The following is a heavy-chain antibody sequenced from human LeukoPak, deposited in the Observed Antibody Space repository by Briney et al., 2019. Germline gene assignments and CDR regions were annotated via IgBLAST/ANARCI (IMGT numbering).Heavy chain of an antibody. CDR2: INAGNGNT. V-gene: IGHV1-3*01. Sequence: ASVKVSCKASGYTFTSYAMHWVRQAPGQRLEWMGWINAGNGNTKYSQKFQGRVTITRDTSASTAYMELSSLRSEDTAVYYCARAPEVRGVLFDPWGQGTLVTVSS. CDR3: ARAPEVRGVLFDP. J-gene: IGHJ5*02. CDR1: GYTFTSYA. D-gene: IGHD3-10*01.